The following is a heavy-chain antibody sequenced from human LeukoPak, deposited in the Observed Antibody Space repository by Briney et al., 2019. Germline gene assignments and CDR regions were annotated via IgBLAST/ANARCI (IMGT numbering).Heavy chain of an antibody. CDR1: GFTFSNYG. V-gene: IGHV3-30*02. J-gene: IGHJ4*02. Sequence: GGSLRLSCAASGFTFSNYGMHWVRQAPGKGLEWVAFIRSDGNNEYYADSVKGRFTISRDNSKNTLNLQMNSLRAEDTADYYCAKRMTTEAKNYFDDWGQGTLVTVSS. CDR2: IRSDGNNE. D-gene: IGHD4-17*01. CDR3: AKRMTTEAKNYFDD.